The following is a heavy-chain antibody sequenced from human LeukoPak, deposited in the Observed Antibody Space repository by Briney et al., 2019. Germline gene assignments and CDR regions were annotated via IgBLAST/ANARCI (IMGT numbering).Heavy chain of an antibody. J-gene: IGHJ4*02. D-gene: IGHD5-18*01. CDR2: ISGSGGST. CDR1: RFTFNTYA. Sequence: GGSLRLSCAASRFTFNTYAMSWVRQAPGKGLEWVSAISGSGGSTYYADSVKGRFTISRDNSKNTLYLQMNSLRAGDTAVYYCAKESQIQLWLLFDYWGQGTLVTVSS. CDR3: AKESQIQLWLLFDY. V-gene: IGHV3-23*01.